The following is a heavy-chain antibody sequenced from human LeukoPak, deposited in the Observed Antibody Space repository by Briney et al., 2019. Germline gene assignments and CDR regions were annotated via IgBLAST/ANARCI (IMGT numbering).Heavy chain of an antibody. CDR2: ISGSGGST. D-gene: IGHD1-14*01. Sequence: GGSLRLSCAASGFTFSSYAMSWVRQAPGKGLEWVSVISGSGGSTYYADSVKGRFTISRDNSKNTLYLQMNSLRAEDTAVYYCVTQQGGNPAYWGQGTLVTVSS. V-gene: IGHV3-23*01. J-gene: IGHJ4*02. CDR1: GFTFSSYA. CDR3: VTQQGGNPAY.